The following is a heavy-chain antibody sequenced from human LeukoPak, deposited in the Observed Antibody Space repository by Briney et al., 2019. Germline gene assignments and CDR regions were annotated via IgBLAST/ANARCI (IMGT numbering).Heavy chain of an antibody. CDR2: INHDGSEK. J-gene: IGHJ6*02. V-gene: IGHV3-7*03. CDR3: ARCSNAVCTLGMDV. CDR1: EFIVSSSY. Sequence: GGSLRLSCAASEFIVSSSYMSWVRQAPGKGLEWVTNINHDGSEKYYVDSARGRFTISRDNAKHSLYLEMNSLRAEDTAVYYCARCSNAVCTLGMDVWGQGTTVTVSS. D-gene: IGHD2-8*01.